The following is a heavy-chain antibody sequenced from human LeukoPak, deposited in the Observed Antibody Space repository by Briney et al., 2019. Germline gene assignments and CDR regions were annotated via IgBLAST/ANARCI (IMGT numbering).Heavy chain of an antibody. D-gene: IGHD3-3*01. CDR3: ARGETYYDFWSGYPTITPLDY. CDR1: GGSISSYY. Sequence: SETLSLTCTVSGGSISSYYWSWIRPPPGKGLEWIGYIYYSGSTNYNPSLKSRVTISVDTSKNQFSLKLSSVTAADTAVYYCARGETYYDFWSGYPTITPLDYWGQGTLVTVSS. J-gene: IGHJ4*02. V-gene: IGHV4-59*01. CDR2: IYYSGST.